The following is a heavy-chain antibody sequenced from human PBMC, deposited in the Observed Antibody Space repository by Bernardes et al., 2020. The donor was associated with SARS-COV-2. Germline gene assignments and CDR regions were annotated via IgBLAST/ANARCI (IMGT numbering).Heavy chain of an antibody. Sequence: VGSLSLSCAASGFTFSSYAMSWVRQAPGKGLEWVSAISGSGGSTYYADSVKGRFTISRDNSKNTLYLQMNSLRAEDTAVYYCAAPRGYSYGPFDYWGQGTLVTVSS. CDR3: AAPRGYSYGPFDY. CDR2: ISGSGGST. V-gene: IGHV3-23*01. D-gene: IGHD5-18*01. J-gene: IGHJ4*02. CDR1: GFTFSSYA.